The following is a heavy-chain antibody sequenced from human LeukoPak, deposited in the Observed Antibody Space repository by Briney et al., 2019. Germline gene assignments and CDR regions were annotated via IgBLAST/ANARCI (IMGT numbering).Heavy chain of an antibody. D-gene: IGHD3-22*01. CDR1: GYTFSSYG. V-gene: IGHV1-18*01. CDR3: ARDKPAVRRYYYDSSGYSPLDY. J-gene: IGHJ4*02. CDR2: ISAYNGNT. Sequence: ASVKVSCKASGYTFSSYGITWVRQAPGQGLEWMGWISAYNGNTNYAQKFQGRVTMTTDTSTSTAYMELRSLRSDDTAVYYCARDKPAVRRYYYDSSGYSPLDYWGQGTLVTVSS.